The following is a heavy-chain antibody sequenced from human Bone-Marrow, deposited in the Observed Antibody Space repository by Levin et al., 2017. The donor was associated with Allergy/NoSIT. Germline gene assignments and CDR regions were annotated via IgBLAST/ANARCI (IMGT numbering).Heavy chain of an antibody. Sequence: ASVKVSCKVSGYTLTELSMHWVRQAPGKGLEWMGGFDPEDGETIYAQKFQGRVTMTEDTSTDTAYMELSSLRSEDTAVYYCATRLGGYDSDAFDIWGQGTMVTVSS. D-gene: IGHD5-12*01. CDR3: ATRLGGYDSDAFDI. CDR1: GYTLTELS. J-gene: IGHJ3*02. CDR2: FDPEDGET. V-gene: IGHV1-24*01.